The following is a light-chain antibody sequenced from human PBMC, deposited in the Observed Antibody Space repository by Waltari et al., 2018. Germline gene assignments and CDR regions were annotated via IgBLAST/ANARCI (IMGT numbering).Light chain of an antibody. CDR3: SSYTSRTTVV. J-gene: IGLJ2*01. CDR1: SNDVGGYNY. Sequence: QSALTQPASVSGSPGQSNTISCTRTSNDVGGYNYISWYQKYPGKAPKPMIYAFNNRPSGVSNRFSGSKSGNTASLTISGLQAEDEADYYCSSYTSRTTVVFGGGTKLAVL. V-gene: IGLV2-14*01. CDR2: AFN.